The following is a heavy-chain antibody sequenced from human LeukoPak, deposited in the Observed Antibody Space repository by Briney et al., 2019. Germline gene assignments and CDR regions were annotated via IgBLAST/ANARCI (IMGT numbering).Heavy chain of an antibody. J-gene: IGHJ4*02. CDR2: IRYDGSNK. Sequence: GGSLGLSCAASGFTFGSYGMHWVRQAPGKGLEWVAFIRYDGSNKYYADSVKGRFTISRDNSKNTLYLQMNSLRAEDTAVYYCAKDSIGLLWFGEAMGDYWGQGTLVTVSS. V-gene: IGHV3-30*02. CDR1: GFTFGSYG. D-gene: IGHD3-10*01. CDR3: AKDSIGLLWFGEAMGDY.